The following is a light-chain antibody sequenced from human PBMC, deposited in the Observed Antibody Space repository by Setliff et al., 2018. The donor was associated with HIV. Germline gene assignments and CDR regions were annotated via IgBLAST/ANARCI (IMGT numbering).Light chain of an antibody. CDR2: DVS. J-gene: IGLJ1*01. Sequence: QSALTQPASVSGSPGQSITISCIGTSSDVGTYNFVSWYQQHPGKAPKLMIYDVSNRPSGISNLFSASKSGNTASLTISGLQAEDEADYYCLSYTSSTPLYVFGTGTKVTVL. V-gene: IGLV2-14*03. CDR1: SSDVGTYNF. CDR3: LSYTSSTPLYV.